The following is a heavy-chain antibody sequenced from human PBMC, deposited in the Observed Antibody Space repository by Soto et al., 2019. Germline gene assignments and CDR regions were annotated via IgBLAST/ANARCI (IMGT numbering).Heavy chain of an antibody. CDR3: ARELAVRSSDALDI. D-gene: IGHD4-17*01. CDR1: GVTVSSNY. Sequence: PGGSLRLSCASSGVTVSSNYMNLVRQAPGKGLEWVSVIYSGGSTYYADSVKGRFIISSDNSKNTLFLQMNSLRAEDTAVYYCARELAVRSSDALDIWGQGTMVTVSS. J-gene: IGHJ3*02. CDR2: IYSGGST. V-gene: IGHV3-66*01.